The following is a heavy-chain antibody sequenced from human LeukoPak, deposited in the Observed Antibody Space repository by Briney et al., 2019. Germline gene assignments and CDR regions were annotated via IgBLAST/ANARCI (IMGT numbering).Heavy chain of an antibody. J-gene: IGHJ6*02. Sequence: PGRSLRLSCAASGFTFSSYAMHWVRQAPGKGLEWVAVISYDGSNKYYADSVKGRFTISRDNSKNTLYLQMNSLRAEDTAVYYCARDRRGNYYYGMDVWGQGTTVTVSS. D-gene: IGHD3-10*01. CDR2: ISYDGSNK. CDR3: ARDRRGNYYYGMDV. V-gene: IGHV3-30-3*01. CDR1: GFTFSSYA.